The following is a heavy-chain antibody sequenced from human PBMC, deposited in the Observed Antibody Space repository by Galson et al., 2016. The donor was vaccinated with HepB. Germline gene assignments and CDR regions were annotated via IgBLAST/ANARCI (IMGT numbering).Heavy chain of an antibody. D-gene: IGHD2-21*01. V-gene: IGHV4-39*07. CDR3: ARGDDGRDSYFPVLDS. CDR1: GDSIISSSYY. Sequence: LSLTCTVSGDSIISSSYYWGWIRQPPGKGLEWIGTIYYSGSTYYNPSLESRVTISVDTSKNQFSLRVTSVTAADTAVYFCARGDDGRDSYFPVLDSWGQGAQVTVSS. CDR2: IYYSGST. J-gene: IGHJ4*02.